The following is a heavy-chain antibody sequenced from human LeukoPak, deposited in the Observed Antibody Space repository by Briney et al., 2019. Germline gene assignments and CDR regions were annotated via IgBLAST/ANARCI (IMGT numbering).Heavy chain of an antibody. Sequence: PGGSLRLSCAASGFTVSSNYMSWVRQAPGKGLVWVSRINRDGSSTSYADSVKGRFTISRDNAKNTLYLQMNSLRVEDTAVYYCARGGFSGYRVDYWGQGTLVTVSS. CDR3: ARGGFSGYRVDY. CDR1: GFTVSSNY. V-gene: IGHV3-74*01. CDR2: INRDGSST. J-gene: IGHJ4*02. D-gene: IGHD5-12*01.